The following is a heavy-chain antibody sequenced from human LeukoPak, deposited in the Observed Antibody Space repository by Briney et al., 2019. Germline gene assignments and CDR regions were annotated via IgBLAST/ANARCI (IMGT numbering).Heavy chain of an antibody. J-gene: IGHJ4*02. CDR2: TYYRSQWFI. Sequence: SQTLLLTCAISGDSVSSDSAAWNWIRQSPSRGLEWLGRTYYRSQWFIDYAVSVKTRITIKSDTSRNQFSLELNSVTPEDTGVYYCARGSGYYDTGSFSFVDNWGQGTQVTVSS. CDR3: ARGSGYYDTGSFSFVDN. CDR1: GDSVSSDSAA. D-gene: IGHD3-22*01. V-gene: IGHV6-1*01.